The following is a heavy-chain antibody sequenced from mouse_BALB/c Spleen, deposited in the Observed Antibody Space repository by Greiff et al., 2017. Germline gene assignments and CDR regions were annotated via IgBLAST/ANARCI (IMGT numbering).Heavy chain of an antibody. J-gene: IGHJ4*01. V-gene: IGHV6-6*02. D-gene: IGHD2-4*01. CDR1: GFTFSNYW. Sequence: VQLKESGGGLVQPGGSMKLSCVASGFTFSNYWMNWVRQSPEKGLEWVAEIRLKSNNYATHYAESVKGRFTISRDDSKSSVYLQMNNLRAEDTGIYYCTKSTMINYYAMDYWGQGTSVTVSS. CDR3: TKSTMINYYAMDY. CDR2: IRLKSNNYAT.